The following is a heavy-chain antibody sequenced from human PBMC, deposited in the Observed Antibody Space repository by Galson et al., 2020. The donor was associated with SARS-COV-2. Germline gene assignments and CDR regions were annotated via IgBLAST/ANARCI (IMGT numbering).Heavy chain of an antibody. J-gene: IGHJ3*02. D-gene: IGHD5-18*01. CDR3: ARGLDTSMVAGAFDI. CDR2: INSNSGGT. V-gene: IGHV1-2*02. Sequence: ASVKVSCKASGYSFTGYYMHWVRQAPGQGLEWMGWINSNSGGTNHAQKFQGRVTMTRDTSISTAYMELSRLTSDDTAVYYCARGLDTSMVAGAFDIWGQGTMVTVSS. CDR1: GYSFTGYY.